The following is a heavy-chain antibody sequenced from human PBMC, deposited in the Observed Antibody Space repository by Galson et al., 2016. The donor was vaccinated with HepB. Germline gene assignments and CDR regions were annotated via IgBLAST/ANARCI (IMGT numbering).Heavy chain of an antibody. J-gene: IGHJ4*02. CDR2: FYPNGSP. V-gene: IGHV4-61*02. Sequence: TLSLTCTVSGGSISSGSYYWSWIRQPAGKGLEWIGRFYPNGSPSYNPSLKSRVTISVDSSKNQFSLTLNSVTAADTAVYYCARKYSSGGVDYFDYWGQGTLVTVSS. CDR3: ARKYSSGGVDYFDY. CDR1: GGSISSGSYY. D-gene: IGHD6-19*01.